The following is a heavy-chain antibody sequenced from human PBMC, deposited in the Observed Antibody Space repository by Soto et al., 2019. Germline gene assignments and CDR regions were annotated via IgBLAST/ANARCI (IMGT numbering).Heavy chain of an antibody. V-gene: IGHV1-46*03. CDR3: ARGDIVLMVYAIRGSKIDY. Sequence: GASVKVSCKASGGTFSSYAISWVRQAPGQGLEWMGIINPSGGSTSYAQKFQGRVTMTRDTSTSTAYMELSSLRSEDTAVYYCARGDIVLMVYAIRGSKIDYWGQGTLVTVSS. D-gene: IGHD2-8*01. J-gene: IGHJ4*02. CDR1: GGTFSSYA. CDR2: INPSGGST.